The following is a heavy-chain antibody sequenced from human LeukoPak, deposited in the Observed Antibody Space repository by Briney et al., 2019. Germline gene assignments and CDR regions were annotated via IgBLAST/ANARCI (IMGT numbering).Heavy chain of an antibody. D-gene: IGHD2-15*01. CDR1: GYTLTSYY. J-gene: IGHJ4*02. V-gene: IGHV1-46*01. CDR3: ARVDCSGGSCYRFDY. Sequence: GASVKVSCKASGYTLTSYYMQWVRQAPGQGLEWMGIINPNDATTSSARKFQGRVTMARDTSTSTVYMELCSLTSENTAVYYCARVDCSGGSCYRFDYWGQGTLVTVSS. CDR2: INPNDATT.